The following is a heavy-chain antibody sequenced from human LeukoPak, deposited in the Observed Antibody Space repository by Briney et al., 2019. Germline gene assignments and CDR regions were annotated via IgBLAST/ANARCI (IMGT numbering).Heavy chain of an antibody. CDR2: INTNTGNP. Sequence: RASVKVSCRASGYTFTSYAMNWVRQAPGQGLEWMGWINTNTGNPTYAQGFTGRFVFSLDTSVSTAYLQISSLKAEDTAVYYCARGAAVAATDYWGQGTLVTVSS. D-gene: IGHD6-19*01. V-gene: IGHV7-4-1*02. CDR1: GYTFTSYA. CDR3: ARGAAVAATDY. J-gene: IGHJ4*02.